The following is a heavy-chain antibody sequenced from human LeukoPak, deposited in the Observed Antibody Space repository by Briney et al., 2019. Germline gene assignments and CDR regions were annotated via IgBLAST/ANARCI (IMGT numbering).Heavy chain of an antibody. CDR1: GFTFSSYS. CDR2: ISSSSSTI. CDR3: ANTNWNYYYGMDV. Sequence: GGSLRLSCAASGFTFSSYSMNWVRQAPGKGLEWVSYISSSSSTIYYADSVKGRFTIYRDNAKNSLYLQMNSLRDEDTAVYYCANTNWNYYYGMDVWGQGTTVTVSS. D-gene: IGHD1-20*01. J-gene: IGHJ6*02. V-gene: IGHV3-48*02.